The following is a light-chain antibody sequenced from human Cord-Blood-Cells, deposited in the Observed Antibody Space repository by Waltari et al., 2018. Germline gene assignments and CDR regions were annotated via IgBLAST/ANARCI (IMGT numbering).Light chain of an antibody. V-gene: IGLV2-23*02. CDR1: SSDVGRYNL. CDR2: EVS. J-gene: IGLJ3*02. Sequence: QSALTHPASVSGSPGQSITISCTGTSSDVGRYNLVSWYQQHPGKAPKLMIYEVSKRPSGVSNRFSGSKSGNTASLTISGLQAEDEADYYCCSYAGSSRVFGGGTKLTVL. CDR3: CSYAGSSRV.